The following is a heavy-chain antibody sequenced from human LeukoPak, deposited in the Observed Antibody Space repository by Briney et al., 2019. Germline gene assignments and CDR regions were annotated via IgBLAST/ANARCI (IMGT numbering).Heavy chain of an antibody. CDR3: ARGPRHRY. V-gene: IGHV4-34*01. J-gene: IGHJ4*02. CDR2: INHSGST. Sequence: PETLSLTCAVYGGSFSGYYWSWIRQPPGKGLEWIGEINHSGSTNYNPSLKSRVTISVDTSKTQFSLNLSSVTAADTAVYYCARGPRHRYWGQGTLVTVSS. CDR1: GGSFSGYY.